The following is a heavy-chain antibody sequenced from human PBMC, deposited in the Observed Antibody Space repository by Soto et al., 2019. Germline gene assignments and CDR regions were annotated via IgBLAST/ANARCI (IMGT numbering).Heavy chain of an antibody. V-gene: IGHV1-46*01. CDR3: ARADYYDSSGFYYDY. CDR2: INPSGGST. D-gene: IGHD3-22*01. Sequence: QVQLVQSGAEVKKPGASVKVSCKASGYIFTNHYIHWVRQAPGQGLEWMGIINPSGGSTNYLQKFQGRVTMTRDTSTSTVYMELNSLRSEDTAVYFCARADYYDSSGFYYDYWGQGTLVTVSS. J-gene: IGHJ4*02. CDR1: GYIFTNHY.